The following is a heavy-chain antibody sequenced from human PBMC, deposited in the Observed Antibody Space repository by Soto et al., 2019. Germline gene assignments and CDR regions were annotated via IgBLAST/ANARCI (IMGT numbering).Heavy chain of an antibody. D-gene: IGHD6-19*01. CDR2: ISGSGGST. Sequence: EVQLLESGGGLVQPGGSLRLSCAASGFTFSSYAMSWVRQAPGKGLEWVSAISGSGGSTYYADSVKGRFTISRDNSKNTLYLQMNSLRAEDTAVYYCAKDLSHQWYHYYYGMDVWGQGTTVTVSS. CDR1: GFTFSSYA. V-gene: IGHV3-23*01. J-gene: IGHJ6*02. CDR3: AKDLSHQWYHYYYGMDV.